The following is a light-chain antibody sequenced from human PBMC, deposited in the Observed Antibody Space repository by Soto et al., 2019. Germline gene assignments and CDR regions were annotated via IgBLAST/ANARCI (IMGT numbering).Light chain of an antibody. CDR3: CSYAGSSTYV. J-gene: IGLJ1*01. Sequence: LTQPAPGSGSPGPSTTIPCTGPTSDVGNYNLVYWYQQHPGKAPKLMIYEGSKRPSGVSNRFSGSKSGNTASLTISILQAEDEADYYCCSYAGSSTYVFGTGSKVTVL. CDR2: EGS. V-gene: IGLV2-23*01. CDR1: TSDVGNYNL.